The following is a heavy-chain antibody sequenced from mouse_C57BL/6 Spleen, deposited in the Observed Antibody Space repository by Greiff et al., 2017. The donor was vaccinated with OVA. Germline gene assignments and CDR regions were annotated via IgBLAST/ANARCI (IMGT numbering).Heavy chain of an antibody. V-gene: IGHV1-82*01. D-gene: IGHD2-1*01. J-gene: IGHJ2*01. CDR1: GYAFSSSW. CDR2: IFPGDGDT. CDR3: AREGIYSFDY. Sequence: VQLQQSGPELVKPGASVKISCKASGYAFSSSWMNWVKQRPGKGLEWIGRIFPGDGDTNYNGKFKGKATLTADKSSSTAYMQLSSLTSEDSAVYFCAREGIYSFDYWGQGTTLTVSS.